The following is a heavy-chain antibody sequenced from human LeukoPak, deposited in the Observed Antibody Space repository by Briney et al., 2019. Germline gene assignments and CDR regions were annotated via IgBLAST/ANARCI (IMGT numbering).Heavy chain of an antibody. J-gene: IGHJ6*02. CDR3: ARDWIYAAGPDYYYYYGMDV. CDR2: IYYTGNT. V-gene: IGHV4-59*12. D-gene: IGHD6-13*01. CDR1: GGSISSYY. Sequence: SETLSLTCTVSGGSISSYYWSWIRQPPGKGLEWIGYIYYTGNTNYNPSLKSRVTISVDTSKNQFSLKLSSVTAADTAVYYCARDWIYAAGPDYYYYYGMDVWGQGTTVTVSS.